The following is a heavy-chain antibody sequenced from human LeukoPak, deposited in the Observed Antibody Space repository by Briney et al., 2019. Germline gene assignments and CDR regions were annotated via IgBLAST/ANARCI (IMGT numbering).Heavy chain of an antibody. CDR2: IIPIFGTA. D-gene: IGHD5-12*01. V-gene: IGHV1-69*13. CDR3: ARGLSGYAWFDP. CDR1: GYIFTGYY. Sequence: SVKVSCKASGYIFTGYYMHWVRQAPGQGLEWMGGIIPIFGTANYAQKFQGRVTITADESTSTAYMELSSLRSEDTAVYYCARGLSGYAWFDPWGQGTLVTVSS. J-gene: IGHJ5*02.